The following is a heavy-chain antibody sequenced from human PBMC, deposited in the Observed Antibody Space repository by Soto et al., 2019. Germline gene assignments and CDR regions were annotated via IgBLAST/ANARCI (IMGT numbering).Heavy chain of an antibody. CDR1: GFMFSGYA. V-gene: IGHV3-30-3*01. CDR2: ISNDGSNK. J-gene: IGHJ6*02. D-gene: IGHD3-10*01. Sequence: PGGSLRLACAASGFMFSGYAMDWVRQAPGKGLEWVAIISNDGSNKYYADSVKGRFTISRDNSKNTLYLQMNSLRADDTAIYYCVRDSGGAYYYGMDVWGQGTTVTVSS. CDR3: VRDSGGAYYYGMDV.